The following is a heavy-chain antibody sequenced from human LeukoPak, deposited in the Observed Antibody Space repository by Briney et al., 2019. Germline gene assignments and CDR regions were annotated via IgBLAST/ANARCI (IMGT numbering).Heavy chain of an antibody. CDR3: ARDGRTVGYFDY. CDR1: GGTFSSYA. J-gene: IGHJ4*02. Sequence: SVTVSCKASGGTFSSYAISWVRQAPGQGLEWMGGIIPIFGTANYAQKFQGRVTITADESTSTAYMELSSLRSEDTAVYYCARDGRTVGYFDYWGQGTLVTVSS. D-gene: IGHD1-14*01. CDR2: IIPIFGTA. V-gene: IGHV1-69*13.